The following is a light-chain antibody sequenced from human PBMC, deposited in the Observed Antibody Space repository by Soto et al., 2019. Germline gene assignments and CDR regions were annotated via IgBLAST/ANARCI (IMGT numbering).Light chain of an antibody. CDR1: QSVSSSR. CDR2: DAS. V-gene: IGKV3D-20*01. J-gene: IGKJ5*01. Sequence: DIVLTQSPATLSLSPGERATLSCGASQSVSSSRQAWYKQKPALAPRLIIYDASSRATGIPDRFSGSGSGTEFTLTISRLQPEDFEVYYCQQYGNSPITFGQGTRLEIK. CDR3: QQYGNSPIT.